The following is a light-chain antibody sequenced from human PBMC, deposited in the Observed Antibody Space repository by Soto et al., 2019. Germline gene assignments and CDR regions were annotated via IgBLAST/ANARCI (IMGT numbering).Light chain of an antibody. V-gene: IGKV3-11*01. CDR2: DAY. CDR1: QSFRGL. CDR3: QQRHMCPIT. Sequence: EVVLTQSPVTLSLSPGERATLSCRASQSFRGLLAWYQQKPGQAPRLLIYDAYNRATGIPPRFSGSGSVTDFTLTISSLEPEDSAVYYCQQRHMCPITFGQGTRLEIK. J-gene: IGKJ5*01.